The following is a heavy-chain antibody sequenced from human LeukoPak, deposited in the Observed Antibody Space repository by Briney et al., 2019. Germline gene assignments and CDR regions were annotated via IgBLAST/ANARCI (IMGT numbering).Heavy chain of an antibody. V-gene: IGHV1-8*01. J-gene: IGHJ4*02. Sequence: ASVKVSCKASGYTFTSYDINWVRQATGQGLEWMGWMNPNSGNTGYAQKLQGRVTMTTDTSTSTAYMELRSLRSDDTAVYYCARGRNRGSYNYWGQGTLVTVSS. CDR1: GYTFTSYD. CDR3: ARGRNRGSYNY. CDR2: MNPNSGNT. D-gene: IGHD1-26*01.